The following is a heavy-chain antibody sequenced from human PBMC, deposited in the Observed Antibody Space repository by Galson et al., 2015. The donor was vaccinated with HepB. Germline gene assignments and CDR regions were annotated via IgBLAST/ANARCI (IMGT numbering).Heavy chain of an antibody. CDR1: GFTFGSYA. J-gene: IGHJ4*02. D-gene: IGHD1-1*01. V-gene: IGHV3-23*01. Sequence: SLRLSCAASGFTFGSYAMNWVRQAPGKGLEWVSTISGGGSSTFYADSVKGRFTISRDNSKNTLYLQMNRLRADDTAIYYCANKGTTGASDYWGQGTLVTVSS. CDR3: ANKGTTGASDY. CDR2: ISGGGSST.